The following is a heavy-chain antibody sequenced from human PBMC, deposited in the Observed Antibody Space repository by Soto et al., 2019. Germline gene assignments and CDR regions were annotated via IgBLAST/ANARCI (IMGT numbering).Heavy chain of an antibody. V-gene: IGHV3-30*18. D-gene: IGHD3-22*01. CDR3: AKDREYYDSSGYYFDY. CDR2: ISYDGSNK. CDR1: GFTFSSYG. J-gene: IGHJ4*02. Sequence: QVQLVESGGGVVQPGRSLRLSCAASGFTFSSYGMHWVRQAPGKGLEWVAVISYDGSNKYYADSVKGRFTISRDNSKNTLYLQMNSLRAEETAVYYCAKDREYYDSSGYYFDYWGQGTLVTVSS.